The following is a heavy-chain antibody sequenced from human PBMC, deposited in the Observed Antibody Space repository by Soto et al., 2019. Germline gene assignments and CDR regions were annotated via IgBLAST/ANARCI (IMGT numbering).Heavy chain of an antibody. CDR1: GFMFSNYA. J-gene: IGHJ4*02. Sequence: GGSLSLSCAASGFMFSNYAMSWFRQAPGKGLEWVSTISNSGDVTYYADSAKGRFIISRDNSKNTLYLQMNSLGADNTAVYYCAKAPNWNYEAGYFDYWGQGTLVTVSS. D-gene: IGHD1-7*01. CDR3: AKAPNWNYEAGYFDY. CDR2: ISNSGDVT. V-gene: IGHV3-23*01.